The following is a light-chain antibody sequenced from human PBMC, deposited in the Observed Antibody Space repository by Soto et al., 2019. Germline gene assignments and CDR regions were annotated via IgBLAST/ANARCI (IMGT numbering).Light chain of an antibody. CDR2: RNN. V-gene: IGLV1-47*01. CDR1: SSDIGTNY. Sequence: QSVLTQPPSASGTPGQRITISCSGSSSDIGTNYVYWYQQLPGTAPKLLIYRNNQRPSGVPDRFSGSKSGTAASLAISGLRSEDEADYHCAGWDDSLSGFYVFGTGTKLTVL. J-gene: IGLJ1*01. CDR3: AGWDDSLSGFYV.